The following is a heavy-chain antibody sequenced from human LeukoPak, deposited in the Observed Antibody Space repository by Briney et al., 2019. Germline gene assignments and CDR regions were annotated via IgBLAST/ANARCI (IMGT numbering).Heavy chain of an antibody. D-gene: IGHD3-3*01. J-gene: IGHJ5*02. V-gene: IGHV4-59*08. Sequence: SSETLSLTCTVSGGSISSYYWSWIRQPPGKGLEWVGYIYYSGSTNYNPSLKSRVTISVDTSKNQFSLKLSSVTAADTAVYYCARGYYDFWSGPSNWSDPWGQGTLVTVSS. CDR3: ARGYYDFWSGPSNWSDP. CDR1: GGSISSYY. CDR2: IYYSGST.